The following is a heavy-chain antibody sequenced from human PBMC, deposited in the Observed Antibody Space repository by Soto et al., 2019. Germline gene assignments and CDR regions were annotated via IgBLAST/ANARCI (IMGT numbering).Heavy chain of an antibody. CDR3: ARRGSASGADYSYGMEV. V-gene: IGHV1-69*06. CDR1: GGTFTMNA. D-gene: IGHD6-6*01. Sequence: QVQLVQSGAEVKKPGSSVKVSCKASGGTFTMNAVNWVRQGPGQGLEWMGGITPLYGTANYAQSFQGRVTITADRSTNTVYMELSGLRAEDTAVYYCARRGSASGADYSYGMEVWGQGTTVTVSS. J-gene: IGHJ6*02. CDR2: ITPLYGTA.